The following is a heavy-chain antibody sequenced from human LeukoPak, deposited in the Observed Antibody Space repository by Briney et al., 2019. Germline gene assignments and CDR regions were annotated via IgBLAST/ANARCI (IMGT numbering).Heavy chain of an antibody. CDR1: GFAFNKHW. J-gene: IGHJ4*02. CDR2: INGDGSTT. D-gene: IGHD3-22*01. CDR3: ATGNYYDSRGYYTFGH. V-gene: IGHV3-74*01. Sequence: GGSLRLSCAASGFAFNKHWMHWVRQTPGEGLVWVSRINGDGSTTSYADSVKGGFTISRDNAKNTLYLQMSSLRAEDTAVYYCATGNYYDSRGYYTFGHWGQGTLVTVSS.